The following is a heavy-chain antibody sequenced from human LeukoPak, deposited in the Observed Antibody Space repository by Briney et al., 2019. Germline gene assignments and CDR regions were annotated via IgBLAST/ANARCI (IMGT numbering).Heavy chain of an antibody. CDR1: GFTFSSYA. Sequence: GRSLRLSCAASGFTFSSYALHWVRQAPGKGLEWVAVIWYDGNNKYYADSVKGRFTISRDNSKNTLYLQMNSLRAEDTAVYYCARSTSSEYDIYHFDYWGQGTLVTVSS. CDR3: ARSTSSEYDIYHFDY. J-gene: IGHJ4*02. V-gene: IGHV3-33*08. CDR2: IWYDGNNK. D-gene: IGHD3-9*01.